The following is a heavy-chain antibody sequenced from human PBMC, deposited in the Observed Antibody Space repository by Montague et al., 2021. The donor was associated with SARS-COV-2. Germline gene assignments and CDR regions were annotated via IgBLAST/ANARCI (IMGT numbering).Heavy chain of an antibody. CDR1: GGSISSSNW. CDR2: ISHSGRT. V-gene: IGHV4-4*02. J-gene: IGHJ4*02. D-gene: IGHD3-10*01. Sequence: SETLSLTCAVSGGSISSSNWWSWVRQPPGKGLEWMGEISHSGRTNYNPSLKRRATISVDKSKNQFSRKLGSVTAADTAVYYCASRGAGWFGSNPERFDYWGQGTLVTVSS. CDR3: ASRGAGWFGSNPERFDY.